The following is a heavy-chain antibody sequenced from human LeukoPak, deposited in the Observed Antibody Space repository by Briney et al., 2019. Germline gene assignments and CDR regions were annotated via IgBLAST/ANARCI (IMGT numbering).Heavy chain of an antibody. Sequence: GASVKVSCKASVYSFTRFYMHWVRQAPEQGLEWMAWINPDSGATKSAPKFQGRVTLTRDTSINTVYMELRGLRSDDTAVYYCATAALYGGYDFDFWGQGTLVSVSS. CDR3: ATAALYGGYDFDF. CDR1: VYSFTRFY. D-gene: IGHD5-12*01. CDR2: INPDSGAT. J-gene: IGHJ4*02. V-gene: IGHV1-2*02.